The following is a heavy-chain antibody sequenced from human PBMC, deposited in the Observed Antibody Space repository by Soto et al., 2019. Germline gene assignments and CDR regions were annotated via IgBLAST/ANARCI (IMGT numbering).Heavy chain of an antibody. J-gene: IGHJ6*02. D-gene: IGHD6-19*01. Sequence: QVQLVESGGGGVQPGRSLRPSCAASGFTFSSYGMHWVRQAPGKGLEWVAVISYDGRNKYYADSVKGRFTISRDNSKNTLYLQMSSLRAEDTAVYYCVKDGSSGWPYYYGLDVWGQGTTVTVSS. CDR2: ISYDGRNK. CDR3: VKDGSSGWPYYYGLDV. V-gene: IGHV3-30*18. CDR1: GFTFSSYG.